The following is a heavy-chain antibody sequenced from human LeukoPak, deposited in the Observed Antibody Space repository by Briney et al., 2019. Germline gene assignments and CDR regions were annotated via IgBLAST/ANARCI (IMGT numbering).Heavy chain of an antibody. CDR1: GGTFSSYA. D-gene: IGHD6-19*01. CDR3: ASSYSSGWYGAFDI. CDR2: IIPIFGTA. J-gene: IGHJ3*02. V-gene: IGHV1-69*05. Sequence: SVKVSCKASGGTFSSYAISWVRQAPGQGLEWMGRIIPIFGTANYAQKFQGRVTITTDEPTSTAYMELSSLRSEDTAVYYCASSYSSGWYGAFDIWGQGTMVTASS.